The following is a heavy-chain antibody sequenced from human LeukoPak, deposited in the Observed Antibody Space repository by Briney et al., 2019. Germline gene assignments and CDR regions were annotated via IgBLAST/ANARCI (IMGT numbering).Heavy chain of an antibody. J-gene: IGHJ5*02. D-gene: IGHD1-26*01. V-gene: IGHV3-72*01. CDR1: GFTFSDHY. CDR2: SRNKANSYTT. Sequence: QPGGSLRLSCAASGFTFSDHYMDWVRQAPGKGLEWVGRSRNKANSYTTEYAASVKGRFTISRDDSKNSVYLQMNSLKTEDTAVYYCAREVGPTNGDWLDPWGQGTLVTVSS. CDR3: AREVGPTNGDWLDP.